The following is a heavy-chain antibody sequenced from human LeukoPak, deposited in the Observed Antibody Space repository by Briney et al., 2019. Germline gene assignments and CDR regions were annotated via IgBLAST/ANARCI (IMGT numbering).Heavy chain of an antibody. V-gene: IGHV3-23*01. CDR2: ISSSGGST. D-gene: IGHD3-3*01. CDR1: GFTFSNYA. Sequence: PGGSLRLSCASSGFTFSNYAMSWVRQAPGKGLEWVSFISSSGGSTYYADSVKGRFTISRDNSKNTLYLQMNSLRAEDTAVYYCAKGLYYDFWSGYLAYWGQGTLVTVSS. CDR3: AKGLYYDFWSGYLAY. J-gene: IGHJ4*02.